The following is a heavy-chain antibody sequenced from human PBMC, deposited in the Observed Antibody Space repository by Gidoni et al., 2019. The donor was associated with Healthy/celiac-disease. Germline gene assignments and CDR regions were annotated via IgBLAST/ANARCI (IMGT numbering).Heavy chain of an antibody. Sequence: EVQLLESGGGLVQPGGSLRLSCAASGFPFSSYAMSWVRQAPGKGLEWVSAISGSGGSTNYADSVKGRFTISRDNSKNTLYLQMNSLRAEDTAVYYCAKLTMVQGVIYDYFDYWGQGTLVTVSS. CDR2: ISGSGGST. D-gene: IGHD3-10*01. CDR1: GFPFSSYA. J-gene: IGHJ4*02. CDR3: AKLTMVQGVIYDYFDY. V-gene: IGHV3-23*01.